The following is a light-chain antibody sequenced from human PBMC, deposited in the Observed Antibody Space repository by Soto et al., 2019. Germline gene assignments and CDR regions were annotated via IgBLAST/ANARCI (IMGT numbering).Light chain of an antibody. Sequence: DVVMTQSPLFLPVTLGQPASISCRSSQSLAYSDGNTYLHWFQQRPGQSPRRLIYKVSSRDSGVPDRFSGSGSGTDFTLKISRVEAEDVGVSYCMQSVYWPPYTFGQGTKLEIK. CDR2: KVS. CDR3: MQSVYWPPYT. CDR1: QSLAYSDGNTY. V-gene: IGKV2-30*01. J-gene: IGKJ2*01.